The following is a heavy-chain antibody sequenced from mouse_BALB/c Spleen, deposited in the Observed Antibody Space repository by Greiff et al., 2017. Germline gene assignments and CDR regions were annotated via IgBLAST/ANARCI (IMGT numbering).Heavy chain of an antibody. CDR2: IYPGNGDT. D-gene: IGHD1-1*01. CDR3: ARNTRNLLDA. Sequence: QVQLQQSGAELVRPGSSVKISCMASGYAFSSYWMNWVKQRPVQGLEWIGRIYPGNGDTNYNGKFKGKATLTADTSSSTAYLQLRSLTTEDPEVYCCARNTRNLLDAWGQGTTLPVSA. V-gene: IGHV1-80*01. J-gene: IGHJ2*01. CDR1: GYAFSSYW.